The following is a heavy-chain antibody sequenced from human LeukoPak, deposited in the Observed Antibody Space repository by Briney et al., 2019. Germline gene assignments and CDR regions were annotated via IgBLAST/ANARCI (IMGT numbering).Heavy chain of an antibody. J-gene: IGHJ4*02. V-gene: IGHV1-69*05. CDR1: GGTFSSYA. CDR2: IIPIFGTA. D-gene: IGHD3-16*01. Sequence: GSSVKVSCKASGGTFSSYAISWVRQAPGQGLEWMGGIIPIFGTANYAQKFQGRVTITTDESTSTAYMELSSLRSEDTAVYYCASPGGMGDYALGYWGQGTLVTVSS. CDR3: ASPGGMGDYALGY.